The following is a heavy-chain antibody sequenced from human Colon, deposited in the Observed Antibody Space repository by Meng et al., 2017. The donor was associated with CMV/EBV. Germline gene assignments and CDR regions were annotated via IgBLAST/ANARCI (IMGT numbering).Heavy chain of an antibody. D-gene: IGHD1-26*01. Sequence: GGSLCHRRGASASLCAASGFTFSNDWLHWVRLGPGKGRVWVSRIKTDVSSHTYGDSVKGRFTISRDNAKNTLYLQMNSLRAKDTAVYYCARDLEWELSFDPWGQGPLVTVSS. J-gene: IGHJ5*02. CDR2: IKTDVSSH. CDR3: ARDLEWELSFDP. CDR1: GFTFSNDW. V-gene: IGHV3-74*03.